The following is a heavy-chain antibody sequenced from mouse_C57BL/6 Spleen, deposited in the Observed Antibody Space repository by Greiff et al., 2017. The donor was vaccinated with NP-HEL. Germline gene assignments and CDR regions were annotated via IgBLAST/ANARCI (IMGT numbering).Heavy chain of an antibody. CDR2: IYPSDSET. CDR3: ARKRDYGSDYAMDY. D-gene: IGHD1-1*01. V-gene: IGHV1-61*01. Sequence: VQLQQSGAELVRPGSSVKLSCKASGYTFTSYWMDWVKQRPGQGLEWIGNIYPSDSETHYNQKLKDKATLTVDKSSSTAYMQLSSLTSEDSAVYYWARKRDYGSDYAMDYWGQGTSVTVSS. J-gene: IGHJ4*01. CDR1: GYTFTSYW.